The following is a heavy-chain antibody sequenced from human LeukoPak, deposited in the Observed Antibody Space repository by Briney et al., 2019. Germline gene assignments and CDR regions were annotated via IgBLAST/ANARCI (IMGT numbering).Heavy chain of an antibody. CDR1: GYTFTSYY. CDR3: ARDLYDSSGYYPGGFDY. CDR2: INPSGGST. J-gene: IGHJ4*02. D-gene: IGHD3-22*01. Sequence: ASVKVSCKASGYTFTSYYMHWVRQAPGQGLEWMGIINPSGGSTSYAQKFQGRVTMTRDTSTSTIYMELSSLRSEDTAVYYCARDLYDSSGYYPGGFDYWGQGTLVTVSS. V-gene: IGHV1-46*01.